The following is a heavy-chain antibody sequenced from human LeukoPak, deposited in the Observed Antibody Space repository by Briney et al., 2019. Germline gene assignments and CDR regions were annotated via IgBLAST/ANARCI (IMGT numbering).Heavy chain of an antibody. Sequence: PGGSLRLSCAASGFIFSSYEVSWVRQAPGKGLEWVSSISSSSSYIYYADSVRGRFTISRDNAKNSLYLQMNSLRAEDTAVYYCARDRYDYVWGRSEYYFDYWGQGTLVTVSS. J-gene: IGHJ4*02. CDR3: ARDRYDYVWGRSEYYFDY. D-gene: IGHD3-16*01. CDR2: ISSSSSYI. V-gene: IGHV3-21*01. CDR1: GFIFSSYE.